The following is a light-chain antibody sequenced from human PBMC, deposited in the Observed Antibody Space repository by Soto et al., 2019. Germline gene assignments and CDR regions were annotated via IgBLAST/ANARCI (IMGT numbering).Light chain of an antibody. J-gene: IGLJ1*01. Sequence: QSVLTQPASVSGSTVQSITISCTGTSRDVGSYNLVSWYQQHPGKAPKLMIYEGSKRPSGVSNRFSGSKSGNTASLTISGLQAEGEADYYCCSYAGSLYVFGTGTKVTVL. CDR2: EGS. CDR1: SRDVGSYNL. CDR3: CSYAGSLYV. V-gene: IGLV2-23*01.